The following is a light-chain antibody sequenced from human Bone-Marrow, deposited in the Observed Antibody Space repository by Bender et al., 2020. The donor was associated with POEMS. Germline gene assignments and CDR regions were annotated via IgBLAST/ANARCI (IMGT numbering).Light chain of an antibody. Sequence: QLMLTQSPSASASLGASVKLTCTLSSGHSSNAIAWHQQKPEEGPRFLMRLNSDGSHNKGDGIPDRFSGSSSGAERYLTISSLQSEDEADYYCQTWGAGIRVFGGGTKVTVL. CDR2: LNSDGSH. CDR3: QTWGAGIRV. J-gene: IGLJ3*02. CDR1: SGHSSNA. V-gene: IGLV4-69*01.